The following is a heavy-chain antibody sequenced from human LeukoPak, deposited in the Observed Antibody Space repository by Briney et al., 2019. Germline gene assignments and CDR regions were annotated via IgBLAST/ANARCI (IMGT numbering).Heavy chain of an antibody. V-gene: IGHV4-34*01. CDR2: IYHSGST. D-gene: IGHD6-19*01. Sequence: SETLSLTCAAYGGSFIGYYWSWIRQSPGKGMEWIGEIYHSGSTNYNPSLKSRVTISVDKSKNQFSLKLSSVTAADTAVYYCARGRGSGWYPYYFDYWGQGTLVTVSS. CDR1: GGSFIGYY. CDR3: ARGRGSGWYPYYFDY. J-gene: IGHJ4*02.